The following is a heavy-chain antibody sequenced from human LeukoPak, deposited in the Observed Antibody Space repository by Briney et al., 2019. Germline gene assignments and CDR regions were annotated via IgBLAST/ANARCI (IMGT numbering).Heavy chain of an antibody. CDR3: ARGGDYYDSSGYSDY. CDR1: GYTFTSYG. Sequence: ASVKVSCKASGYTFTSYGISWVRQAPGQGLEWRGWISAYNGNTNYAQKLQGRVTMTTDTSTSTAYMELRSLRSDDTAVYYCARGGDYYDSSGYSDYWGQGTLVTVSS. CDR2: ISAYNGNT. V-gene: IGHV1-18*01. D-gene: IGHD3-22*01. J-gene: IGHJ4*02.